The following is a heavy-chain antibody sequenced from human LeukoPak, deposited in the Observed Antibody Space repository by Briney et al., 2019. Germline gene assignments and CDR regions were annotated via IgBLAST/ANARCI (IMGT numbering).Heavy chain of an antibody. J-gene: IGHJ4*02. CDR1: GYTFTDFG. CDR3: VRDLGVDTSMIFFDY. D-gene: IGHD3-10*01. CDR2: ISAYNHNT. Sequence: ASVKVSCKASGYTFTDFGISWVRQAPGQGLEWMGWISAYNHNTNYAQKLQGRVTMTTDTSTSTAYMEVRSLRSEDTAVYYCVRDLGVDTSMIFFDYWGQGSVVTVSS. V-gene: IGHV1-18*01.